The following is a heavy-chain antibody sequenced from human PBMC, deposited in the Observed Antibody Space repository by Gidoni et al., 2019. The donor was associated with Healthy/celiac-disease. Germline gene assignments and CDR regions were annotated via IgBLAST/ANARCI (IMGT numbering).Heavy chain of an antibody. CDR1: GGSFSGYY. CDR3: ARATLGNYYGSGSYYVGYHNTFDY. V-gene: IGHV4-34*01. J-gene: IGHJ4*02. D-gene: IGHD3-10*01. Sequence: QVQLQQWGAGLLKPSETLSLTCAVYGGSFSGYYWSWIRQPPGKGLEWIGEINHSGSTNYNPSLKSRVTISVDTSKNQFSLKLSSVTAADTAVYYCARATLGNYYGSGSYYVGYHNTFDYWGQGTLVTVSS. CDR2: INHSGST.